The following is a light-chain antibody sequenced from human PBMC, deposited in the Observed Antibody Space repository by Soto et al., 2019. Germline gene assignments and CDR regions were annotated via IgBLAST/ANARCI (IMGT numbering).Light chain of an antibody. CDR3: QKYNSAPWT. J-gene: IGKJ1*01. CDR1: QGISNY. CDR2: AAS. V-gene: IGKV1-27*01. Sequence: DIQMTQSPSSLSASVGDRVTITCRASQGISNYLAWYQQKPGKVPKLLIYAASTLQSGVPSRFSGSGFGTDFTLTISSLQPEDVATYSCQKYNSAPWTLGQGTKVDIK.